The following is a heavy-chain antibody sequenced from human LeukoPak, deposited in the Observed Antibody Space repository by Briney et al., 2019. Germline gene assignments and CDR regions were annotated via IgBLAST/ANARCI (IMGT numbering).Heavy chain of an antibody. J-gene: IGHJ3*02. CDR1: GYSFSTYR. V-gene: IGHV5-10-1*01. D-gene: IGHD6-13*01. Sequence: GESLKISCKGSGYSFSTYRISWVRQMPGKGLEWMGKIDPSDLYTDYSPSFQGHVTISADTSINTAFLEWSSLKTSDTTIYYCASSIAAAGIGQNTFDIWGQGTVVAVSS. CDR2: IDPSDLYT. CDR3: ASSIAAAGIGQNTFDI.